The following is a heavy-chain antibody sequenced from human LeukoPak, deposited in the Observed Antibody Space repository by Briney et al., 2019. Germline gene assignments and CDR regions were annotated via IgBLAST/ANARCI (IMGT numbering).Heavy chain of an antibody. J-gene: IGHJ3*02. Sequence: SVKVSCKASGGTFSGYAISWVRQAPGQGLEWMGRIIPILGIANYAQKFQGRVTITADKSTSTAYMELSSLRSEDTAVYYCATLRYSGSYYPSYDAFDIWGQGTMVTVSS. D-gene: IGHD1-26*01. CDR3: ATLRYSGSYYPSYDAFDI. V-gene: IGHV1-69*04. CDR2: IIPILGIA. CDR1: GGTFSGYA.